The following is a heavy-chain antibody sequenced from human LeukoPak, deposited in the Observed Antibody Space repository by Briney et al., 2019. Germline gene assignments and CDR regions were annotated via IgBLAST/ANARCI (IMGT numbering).Heavy chain of an antibody. D-gene: IGHD6-19*01. CDR3: ARDASGWSGDYFDY. Sequence: PSETLSLTCSVSGASINSYYWTWTRQPAGKGLEWIGRIYSSGSTNYNPSLKGRVTLSVDTSKNQFSLKLSSVTAADTAVYYCARDASGWSGDYFDYWGQGILVTVSS. CDR1: GASINSYY. V-gene: IGHV4-4*07. J-gene: IGHJ4*02. CDR2: IYSSGST.